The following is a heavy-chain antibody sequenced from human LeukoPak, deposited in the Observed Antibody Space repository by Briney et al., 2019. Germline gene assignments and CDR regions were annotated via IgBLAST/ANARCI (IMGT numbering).Heavy chain of an antibody. CDR3: ARTMTGAFFDY. Sequence: GGSLRLSCAASGFTVSSNYMSWVRQAPGKGLEWVSAVSGSGGSTYYADSVKGRFTISRDNSKNTLYLQMNSLRAEDTAVYYCARTMTGAFFDYWGQGALVTVSS. J-gene: IGHJ4*02. CDR2: SGSGGST. D-gene: IGHD3-9*01. CDR1: GFTVSSNY. V-gene: IGHV3-53*01.